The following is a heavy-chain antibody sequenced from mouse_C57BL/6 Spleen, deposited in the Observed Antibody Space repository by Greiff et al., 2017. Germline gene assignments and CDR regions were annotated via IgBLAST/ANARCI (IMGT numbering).Heavy chain of an antibody. J-gene: IGHJ3*01. CDR3: AKTDGNYLAWFAY. Sequence: QVQLQQSGAELVKPGASVKISCKASGYAFSSYWMNWVKQRPGKGLEWIGQIYPGDGDTNYNGKFKGKATLTADESSSTAYMQLSSLTSEDSAVYFCAKTDGNYLAWFAYWGQGTLVTVSA. V-gene: IGHV1-80*01. CDR2: IYPGDGDT. CDR1: GYAFSSYW. D-gene: IGHD2-1*01.